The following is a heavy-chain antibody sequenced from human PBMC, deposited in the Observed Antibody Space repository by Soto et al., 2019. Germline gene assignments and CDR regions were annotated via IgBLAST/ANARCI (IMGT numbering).Heavy chain of an antibody. J-gene: IGHJ1*01. CDR2: ISYYGTNK. CDR3: ARDPAPYTRGWYGVDV. D-gene: IGHD6-19*01. V-gene: IGHV3-30*03. CDR1: GFTFSKAW. Sequence: PGGSLRLSCTASGFTFSKAWMSWCRQAPGKGLEWVAAISYYGTNKYYACSIKGRCTISRDNSANTLCLQVNTLRRQKTAMYYFARDPAPYTRGWYGVDVWGHGTLVTVSS.